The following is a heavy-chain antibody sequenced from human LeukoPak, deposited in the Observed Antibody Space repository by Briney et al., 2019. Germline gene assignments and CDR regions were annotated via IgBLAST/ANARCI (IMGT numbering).Heavy chain of an antibody. J-gene: IGHJ6*02. CDR2: ISAYSGDT. V-gene: IGHV1-18*01. CDR1: GYTFTSYG. D-gene: IGHD1-26*01. Sequence: ASVKVSCKASGYTFTSYGISWVRQAPGQGLEWMGWISAYSGDTNYAQKFQGRATMTTDTSTSTAYMELRSLRSDDTAVYYCASPELLSNYYYGMDVWGQGTTVTVSS. CDR3: ASPELLSNYYYGMDV.